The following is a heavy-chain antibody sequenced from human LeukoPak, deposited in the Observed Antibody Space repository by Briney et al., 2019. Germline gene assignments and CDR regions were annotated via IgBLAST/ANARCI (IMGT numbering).Heavy chain of an antibody. J-gene: IGHJ5*02. V-gene: IGHV4-39*01. CDR3: ARRGYDFWSGYRTWFDP. CDR2: IYYSGST. Sequence: SETLSLTCTVSRGSISSSSYYWGWIRQPPGKGLEWIGSIYYSGSTYYNPSLKSRVTISVDTSKNQFSLKLSSVTAADTAVYYCARRGYDFWSGYRTWFDPWGQGTLVTVSS. D-gene: IGHD3-3*01. CDR1: RGSISSSSYY.